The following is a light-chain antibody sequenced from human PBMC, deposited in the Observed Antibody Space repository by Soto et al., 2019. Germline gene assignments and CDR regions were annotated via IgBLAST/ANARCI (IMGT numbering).Light chain of an antibody. Sequence: QSALTQPRSVSVSPGQSVTISCTGTSSDIGGYNYVSWYQQHPGKAPKLMIYTVTKRPSGVPDRFSGSKSDNTASLTISGLQADDEADYYCCSYAGSSSYVFGTGTKVTVL. CDR1: SSDIGGYNY. J-gene: IGLJ1*01. CDR3: CSYAGSSSYV. V-gene: IGLV2-11*01. CDR2: TVT.